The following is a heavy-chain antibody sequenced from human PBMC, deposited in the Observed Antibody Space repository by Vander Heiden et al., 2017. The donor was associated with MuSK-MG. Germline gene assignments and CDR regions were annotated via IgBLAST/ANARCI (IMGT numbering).Heavy chain of an antibody. V-gene: IGHV4-59*01. CDR2: IYYSGST. J-gene: IGHJ5*02. D-gene: IGHD6-13*01. CDR3: ASSLAAAAPWWFDP. CDR1: GGSISSYY. Sequence: QVQLQESGPGLVKPSETLSLTCTVSGGSISSYYWSWIRQPPGKGLEWIGYIYYSGSTNYNPSLKSRVTISVDTSKNQFSLKLSSVTAADTAVYYSASSLAAAAPWWFDPWGQGTLVTVSS.